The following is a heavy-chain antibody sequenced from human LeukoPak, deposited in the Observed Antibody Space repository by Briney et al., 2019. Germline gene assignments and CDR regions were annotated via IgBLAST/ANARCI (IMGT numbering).Heavy chain of an antibody. CDR2: ISGGAGSGGST. V-gene: IGHV3-23*01. Sequence: GSLRLSCAASGFTSSSYAMGWVGQAPGKGLEWISIISGGAGSGGSTYYAGSVKGRFTISRDNAKNLVFLHMNSLRDEDTAVYYCARSGNYYDTSGLLYWGQGALVIVSS. J-gene: IGHJ4*02. D-gene: IGHD3-22*01. CDR1: GFTSSSYA. CDR3: ARSGNYYDTSGLLY.